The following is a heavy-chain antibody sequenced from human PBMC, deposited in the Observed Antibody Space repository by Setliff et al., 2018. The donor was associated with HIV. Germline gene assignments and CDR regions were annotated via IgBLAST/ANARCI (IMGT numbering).Heavy chain of an antibody. CDR3: ARQLSNSLDY. V-gene: IGHV1-18*01. D-gene: IGHD7-27*01. Sequence: ASVKVSCKAFGYTFSSYGISWVRQAPGQGLEWMGWISGYNGDTNYAQKFQGRVTMTTDTSINTAYMELNSLRSDDTAVYYCARQLSNSLDYWGQGTLVTVSS. CDR2: ISGYNGDT. J-gene: IGHJ4*02. CDR1: GYTFSSYG.